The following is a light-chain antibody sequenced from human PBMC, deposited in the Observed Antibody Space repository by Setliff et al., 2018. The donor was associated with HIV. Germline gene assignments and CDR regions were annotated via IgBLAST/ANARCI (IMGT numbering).Light chain of an antibody. J-gene: IGLJ2*01. V-gene: IGLV2-14*01. Sequence: QSALTQPASVSGSPGQSITISCTGTSSDVGGYNHVSWYQQHPGKAPKLMIYEVSNRPSGVSNRFSGSKSGNTASLTISGLQAEDEADYYCTSYTSSSPSFGGGTKVTVL. CDR3: TSYTSSSPS. CDR2: EVS. CDR1: SSDVGGYNH.